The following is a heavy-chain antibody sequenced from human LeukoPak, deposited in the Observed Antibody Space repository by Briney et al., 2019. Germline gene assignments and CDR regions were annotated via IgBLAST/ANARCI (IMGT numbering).Heavy chain of an antibody. CDR1: GYTFTGYY. V-gene: IGHV1-2*02. Sequence: ASVKVSCKASGYTFTGYYMHWVRQAPGQGLEWMGWINPNSGGTNYAQKFRGRVTMTRDTSISTAYMELSRLRSDDTAVYYCATQGGYYYDSSGYYRYWGQGTLVTVSS. CDR3: ATQGGYYYDSSGYYRY. CDR2: INPNSGGT. J-gene: IGHJ4*02. D-gene: IGHD3-22*01.